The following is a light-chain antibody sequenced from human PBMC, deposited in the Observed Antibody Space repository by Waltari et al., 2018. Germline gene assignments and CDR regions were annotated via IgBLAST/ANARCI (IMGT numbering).Light chain of an antibody. CDR2: DAS. V-gene: IGKV3-11*01. J-gene: IGKJ5*01. CDR1: QSVSSY. CDR3: QQRSNWWIT. Sequence: EIVLTQSPATLTLSPGERATLSCRASQSVSSYLAWYQQKPGQAPRLLIYDASNRATGIPARFSGSGSGTDFTLTISSLEPEDFAVYYCQQRSNWWITFGQGTRQEIK.